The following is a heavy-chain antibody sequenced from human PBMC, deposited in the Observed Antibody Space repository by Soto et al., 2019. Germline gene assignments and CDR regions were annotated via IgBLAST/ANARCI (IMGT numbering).Heavy chain of an antibody. Sequence: QVQLQESGPGLVKPSQTLSLTCTVSGYSISSGSGNYYWSWIRQHPLKGLEWIGYIYGSGSTYYNPSLMSRLTISVDTSKNQFSLKLSSVTVADTAVYYCARDRHDVLTAGQDVEYYYGADVWGQGTTVTVSS. CDR2: IYGSGST. CDR1: GYSISSGSGNYY. V-gene: IGHV4-31*03. CDR3: ARDRHDVLTAGQDVEYYYGADV. D-gene: IGHD3-9*01. J-gene: IGHJ6*02.